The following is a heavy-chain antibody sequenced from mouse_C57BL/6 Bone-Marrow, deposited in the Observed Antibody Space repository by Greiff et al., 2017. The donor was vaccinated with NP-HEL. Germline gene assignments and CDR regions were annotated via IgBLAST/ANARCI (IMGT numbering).Heavy chain of an antibody. Sequence: VQLQQSGAELVRPGTSVKVSCKASGYAFTNYLIEWVKQRPGQGLEWIGVINPGSGGTNYNEKFKGKATLTADKSSSTAYMQLSSLTSEDSAVYFCARREVVTTGYYFDYWGQGTTLTVSS. CDR3: ARREVVTTGYYFDY. V-gene: IGHV1-54*01. J-gene: IGHJ2*01. D-gene: IGHD2-2*01. CDR2: INPGSGGT. CDR1: GYAFTNYL.